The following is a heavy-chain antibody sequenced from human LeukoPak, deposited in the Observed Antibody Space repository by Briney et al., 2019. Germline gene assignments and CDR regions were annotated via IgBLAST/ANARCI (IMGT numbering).Heavy chain of an antibody. Sequence: PSETLSLTCTVSGGSISSYYWSWIRQPPGKGLEWIGYLYYSGSTNYNPSLKSRVTISVDTSKNQFSLKLSSVTAADTAVYYCARREGGVGYSYGLYYWGQGTLVTVSS. CDR1: GGSISSYY. J-gene: IGHJ4*02. D-gene: IGHD5-18*01. CDR2: LYYSGST. CDR3: ARREGGVGYSYGLYY. V-gene: IGHV4-59*01.